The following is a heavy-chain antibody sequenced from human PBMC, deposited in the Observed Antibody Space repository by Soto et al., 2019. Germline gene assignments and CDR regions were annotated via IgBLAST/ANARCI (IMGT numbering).Heavy chain of an antibody. Sequence: PGGSLRLSCSASGFSFSSYSMNWVRQAPGKGLEWISYISSSSMTIYYADSVKDRFIISRDNAKNSLYLQMNSLRDEDTAVYYCARDGNYYDSSGFWPWGQGTMVTVSS. CDR1: GFSFSSYS. J-gene: IGHJ3*01. D-gene: IGHD3-22*01. CDR3: ARDGNYYDSSGFWP. CDR2: ISSSSMTI. V-gene: IGHV3-48*02.